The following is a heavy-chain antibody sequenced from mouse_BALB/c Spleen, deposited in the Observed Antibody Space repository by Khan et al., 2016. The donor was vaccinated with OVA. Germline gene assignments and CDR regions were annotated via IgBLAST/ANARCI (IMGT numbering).Heavy chain of an antibody. CDR3: ARAYYRYDGYYAMDY. CDR1: GFSLSRYN. Sequence: VELVQSGPGLVAPSQSLSITCTVSGFSLSRYNIHWVRQPPGKGLEWLGMIWGGGGTDYYSTLKIRLSISKDNSKSQVFLKMNSLQTDDTAMYYGARAYYRYDGYYAMDYWGQGTSVTVSS. V-gene: IGHV2-6-4*01. D-gene: IGHD2-14*01. J-gene: IGHJ4*01. CDR2: IWGGGGT.